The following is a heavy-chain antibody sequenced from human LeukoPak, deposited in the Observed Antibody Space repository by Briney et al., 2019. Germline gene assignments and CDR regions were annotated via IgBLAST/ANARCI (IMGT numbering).Heavy chain of an antibody. D-gene: IGHD6-19*01. Sequence: SVKVSCTTSGGTFNTYTLNWVRQAPGQGLEWMGGIIPIHGTTNYAQKFQGRVTITADESTSIAYMELSSLRSEDTAVYYCARDGLAGTFYFDYWGQGTLVTVSS. CDR3: ARDGLAGTFYFDY. CDR1: GGTFNTYT. CDR2: IIPIHGTT. J-gene: IGHJ4*02. V-gene: IGHV1-69*13.